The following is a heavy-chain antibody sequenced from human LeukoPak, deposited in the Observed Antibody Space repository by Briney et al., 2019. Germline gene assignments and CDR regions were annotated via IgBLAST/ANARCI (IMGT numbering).Heavy chain of an antibody. D-gene: IGHD1-26*01. Sequence: GGSLRLSCATSGFTFSSYWMDWVRQAPGTGLEWVSRINTDGSSTAYADSVKGRFTISRDNAKNTVCLQMNSLRAEDTAVYYCARVQNEWQLLPGFDYWGQGTLVTVSS. J-gene: IGHJ4*02. CDR3: ARVQNEWQLLPGFDY. V-gene: IGHV3-74*01. CDR2: INTDGSST. CDR1: GFTFSSYW.